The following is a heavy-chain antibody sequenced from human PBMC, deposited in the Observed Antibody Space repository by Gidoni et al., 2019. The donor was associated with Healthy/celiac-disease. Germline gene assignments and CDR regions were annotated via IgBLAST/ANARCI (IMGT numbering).Heavy chain of an antibody. CDR1: GGSISSSSYY. Sequence: QLQLQESGPGLVKPSETLSLTCTVSGGSISSSSYYWGWIRQPPGKGLEWIGSIYYSGSTYYNPSLKSRVTISVDTSKNQFSLKLSSVTAADTAVYYCASRMKYNWFDPWGQGTLVTVSS. D-gene: IGHD2-15*01. J-gene: IGHJ5*02. V-gene: IGHV4-39*07. CDR3: ASRMKYNWFDP. CDR2: IYYSGST.